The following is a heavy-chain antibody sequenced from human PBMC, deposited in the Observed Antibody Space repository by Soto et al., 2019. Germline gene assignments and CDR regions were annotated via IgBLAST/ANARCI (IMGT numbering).Heavy chain of an antibody. CDR1: GFTFSSYA. CDR3: ARDRDELSATVTHDLYYGMDV. Sequence: QVQLVESGGGVVQPGRSLRLSCAASGFTFSSYAMHWVRQAPGKGLEWVAVISYDGSNKYYADSVKGRFTISRDNSKNTLYLQMNSLRAEDTAVYYCARDRDELSATVTHDLYYGMDVWGQGTTVTVSS. V-gene: IGHV3-30-3*01. D-gene: IGHD4-17*01. J-gene: IGHJ6*02. CDR2: ISYDGSNK.